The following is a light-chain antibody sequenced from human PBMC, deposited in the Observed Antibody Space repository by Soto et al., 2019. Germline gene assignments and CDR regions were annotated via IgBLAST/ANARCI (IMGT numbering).Light chain of an antibody. J-gene: IGLJ1*01. CDR1: SSNIGAGYD. CDR3: PSYDSSLRGSEV. CDR2: GNS. Sequence: QSVLTQPPSVSGAPGQRVTISCTGSSSNIGAGYDVHWYQQLPGTAPKLLIYGNSNRPSGVPDRFSGSKSGTSASLAITGLQAEDEADYYCPSYDSSLRGSEVFGTGTKLTVL. V-gene: IGLV1-40*01.